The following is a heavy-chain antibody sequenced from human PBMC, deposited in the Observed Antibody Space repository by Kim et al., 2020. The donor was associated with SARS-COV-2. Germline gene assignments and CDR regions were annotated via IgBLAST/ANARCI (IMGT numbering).Heavy chain of an antibody. CDR3: ARDMYYYSSGYYGGY. J-gene: IGHJ4*02. Sequence: SVKVSCKASGGTFSSYAISWVRQAPGQGLEWMGGIIPIFGTANYAQKFQGRVTITADESTSTAYMELSSLRSEDTAVYYCARDMYYYSSGYYGGYWGQGTLVTVSS. V-gene: IGHV1-69*13. CDR2: IIPIFGTA. CDR1: GGTFSSYA. D-gene: IGHD3-22*01.